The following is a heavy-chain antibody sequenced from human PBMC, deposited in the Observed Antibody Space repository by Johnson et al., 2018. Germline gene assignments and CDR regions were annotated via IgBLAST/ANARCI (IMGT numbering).Heavy chain of an antibody. V-gene: IGHV4-59*01. D-gene: IGHD1-7*01. CDR2: IYYNGST. Sequence: QVQLQESGPGLVKPSETLSLTCAVSGGSISDYYWNWIRQSPGKGLEWLGDIYYNGSTQYNPSLTRRVPISVDTSKNQVSLQLRSVTAADTAVYFWARMEHWNYYYDYGMEVWGQGTTVTVAS. J-gene: IGHJ6*02. CDR3: ARMEHWNYYYDYGMEV. CDR1: GGSISDYY.